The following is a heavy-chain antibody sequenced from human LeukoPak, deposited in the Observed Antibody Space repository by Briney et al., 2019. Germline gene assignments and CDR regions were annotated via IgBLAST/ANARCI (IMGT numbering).Heavy chain of an antibody. CDR1: GYTFTGCY. CDR2: INPNSGGT. V-gene: IGHV1-2*02. J-gene: IGHJ6*02. Sequence: ASVKVSCKASGYTFTGCYMHWVRQAPGQGLEWMGWINPNSGGTNYAQKFQGRVTMTRDTSISTAYMELSGLRSDDTAVYYCAGHLGRYYYYGMDVWGQGTTVTVSS. CDR3: AGHLGRYYYYGMDV.